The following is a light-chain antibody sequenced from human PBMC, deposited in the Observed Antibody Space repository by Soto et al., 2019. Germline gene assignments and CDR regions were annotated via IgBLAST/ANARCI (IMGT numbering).Light chain of an antibody. J-gene: IGKJ2*01. CDR1: QRVSGNY. CDR3: QQYGSSLYT. V-gene: IGKV3-20*01. Sequence: EVVLTQSPGTLSLSPGERATLSCRASQRVSGNYLAWYQQKPGQSPRLLIYAAATRATGIPDRFSGSGAGTDFTLTIQRLXPEDFAVYYCQQYGSSLYTFGQGTKLEIK. CDR2: AAA.